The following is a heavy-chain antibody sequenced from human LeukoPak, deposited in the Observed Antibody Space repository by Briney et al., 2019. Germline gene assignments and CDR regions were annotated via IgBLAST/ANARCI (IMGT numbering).Heavy chain of an antibody. CDR1: GFTFSNAW. J-gene: IGHJ4*02. D-gene: IGHD4-17*01. CDR2: IKSKTDGGTT. CDR3: TTDDYGDYVRDY. Sequence: GGSLRLSCAASGFTFSNAWMSWVRQAPGKGLEWVGRIKSKTDGGTTDYAAPVKGRFTISRDDSKNTLYLQMNSLKTEDTAVYYCTTDDYGDYVRDYRGQGTLVTVSS. V-gene: IGHV3-15*01.